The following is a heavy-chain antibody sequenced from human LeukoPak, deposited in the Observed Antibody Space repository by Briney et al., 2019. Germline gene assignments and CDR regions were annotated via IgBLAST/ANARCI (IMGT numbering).Heavy chain of an antibody. CDR2: INHSGST. CDR1: GGSFSGYY. CDR3: GGLYYYMDV. Sequence: SETLSLTCAVYGGSFSGYYWSWIRQPPGKGLEWIGEINHSGSTNYNPSLKSRVTISVDTSKNQFSLKLSSVTAADTAVYYCGGLYYYMDVWGKGTTVTISS. D-gene: IGHD5-12*01. V-gene: IGHV4-34*01. J-gene: IGHJ6*03.